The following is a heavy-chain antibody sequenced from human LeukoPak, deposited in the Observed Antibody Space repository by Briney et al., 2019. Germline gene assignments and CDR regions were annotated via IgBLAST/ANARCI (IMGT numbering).Heavy chain of an antibody. CDR3: AREAPRPDY. Sequence: SETLSLTCTVSGGSISSGSYYWSWFRQPAGKGLEWIGRISSSGSTNYNPSLKSRVTISVDTSKNQSFLKLSSVTATDTAVYYCAREAPRPDYWGQGTLVTVSS. CDR1: GGSISSGSYY. CDR2: ISSSGST. J-gene: IGHJ4*02. V-gene: IGHV4-61*02.